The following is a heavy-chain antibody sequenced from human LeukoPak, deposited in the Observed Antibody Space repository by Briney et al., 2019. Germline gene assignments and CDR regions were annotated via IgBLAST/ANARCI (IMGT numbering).Heavy chain of an antibody. CDR3: ATSARTYIGSSLDY. CDR1: GFTFSTYW. J-gene: IGHJ4*02. V-gene: IGHV3-74*01. D-gene: IGHD2-15*01. Sequence: QPGGSLRLSCAASGFTFSTYWMHWVRQAPGKGLVWVSRIDNGGSTTLYADSVRGRFTISRDNAKNTLYLQMNSLRAEDTALYYCATSARTYIGSSLDYWGQGTLVTVSS. CDR2: IDNGGSTT.